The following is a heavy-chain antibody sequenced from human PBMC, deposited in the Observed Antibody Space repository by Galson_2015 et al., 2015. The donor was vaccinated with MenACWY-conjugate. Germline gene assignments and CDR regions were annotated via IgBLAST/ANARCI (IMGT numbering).Heavy chain of an antibody. D-gene: IGHD3-22*01. V-gene: IGHV4-59*08. CDR3: ARRVDYDSSGYTDAFDI. CDR1: GGSISSYY. CDR2: IYYSGST. Sequence: SEPLSLTCTVSGGSISSYYWSWIRQPPGKGLEWIGYIYYSGSTNYNPSLKSRVTISVDTSKNQFSLKLSSVTAAGTAVYYCARRVDYDSSGYTDAFDIWGQGTMVTVSS. J-gene: IGHJ3*02.